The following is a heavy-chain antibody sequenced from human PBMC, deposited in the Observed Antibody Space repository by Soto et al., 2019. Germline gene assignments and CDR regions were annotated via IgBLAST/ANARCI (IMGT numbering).Heavy chain of an antibody. CDR1: GFTFSSYG. Sequence: GGSLRLSCAASGFTFSSYGMHWVRQAPGKGLEWVAVISYDGSNKYYADSVKGRFTISRDNSKNTLYLQMNSLRAEDTAVYYCAKTPGYSISTSCYDERDYYYYGMDVWGQGTTVTVSS. CDR3: AKTPGYSISTSCYDERDYYYYGMDV. V-gene: IGHV3-30*18. D-gene: IGHD2-2*01. J-gene: IGHJ6*02. CDR2: ISYDGSNK.